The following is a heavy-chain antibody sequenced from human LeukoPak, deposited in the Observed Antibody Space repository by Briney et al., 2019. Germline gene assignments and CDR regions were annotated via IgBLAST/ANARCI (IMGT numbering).Heavy chain of an antibody. Sequence: ASVKVSCKASGYTFTSYAMHWVRQAPGQRLEWMGWINAGNGNTKYSQKFQGRVTITRDTSASTAYMELSSLRSEDTAVYYCASQSVPSTYYYDSSGPGGFDYWGQGTLVTVSS. V-gene: IGHV1-3*01. CDR1: GYTFTSYA. J-gene: IGHJ4*02. D-gene: IGHD3-22*01. CDR3: ASQSVPSTYYYDSSGPGGFDY. CDR2: INAGNGNT.